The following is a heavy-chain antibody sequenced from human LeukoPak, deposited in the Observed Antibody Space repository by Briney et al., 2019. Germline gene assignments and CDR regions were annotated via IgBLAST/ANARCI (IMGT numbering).Heavy chain of an antibody. CDR1: GYTFTNYV. V-gene: IGHV7-4-1*02. CDR2: INTNTGNP. J-gene: IGHJ4*02. CDR3: ARLIGGSGSYLRY. D-gene: IGHD3-10*01. Sequence: GASVKVSCKASGYTFTNYVMNWVRQAPGRGLEWMGWINTNTGNPTYAQDFTGRFVFSLDTSVSTAYLQISSLKAEDTAVYYCARLIGGSGSYLRYWGQGTLVTVSS.